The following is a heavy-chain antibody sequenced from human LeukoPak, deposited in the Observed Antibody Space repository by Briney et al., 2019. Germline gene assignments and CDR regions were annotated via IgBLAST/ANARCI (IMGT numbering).Heavy chain of an antibody. CDR3: AKDASATFDY. D-gene: IGHD6-25*01. CDR1: GFTFSSYG. J-gene: IGHJ4*02. Sequence: GGSLRLSCAASGFTFSSYGMHWVRQAPGKGLEWVAVISYDGSNKYYADSVKGRFTISRDNSKNTLYLQMNSLRAEDTAVYYCAKDASATFDYWGQGTLVTVSS. V-gene: IGHV3-30*18. CDR2: ISYDGSNK.